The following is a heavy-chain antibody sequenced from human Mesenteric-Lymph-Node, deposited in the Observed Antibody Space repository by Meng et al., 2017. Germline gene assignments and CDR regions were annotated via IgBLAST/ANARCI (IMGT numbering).Heavy chain of an antibody. CDR1: GYTFSYYA. CDR3: ATSKVGAYSRAFDY. V-gene: IGHV1-45*02. Sequence: SVKVSCKASGYTFSYYAIHWVRQAPGQALEWMGWITPFNGNTNYAQKFQDRVTITRDRSMSTAYMELSSLRSEDTAMYYCATSKVGAYSRAFDYWGQGTLVTVSS. CDR2: ITPFNGNT. J-gene: IGHJ4*02. D-gene: IGHD1-26*01.